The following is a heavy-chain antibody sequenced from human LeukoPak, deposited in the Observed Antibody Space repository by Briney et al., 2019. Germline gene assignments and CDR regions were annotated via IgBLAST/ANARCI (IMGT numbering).Heavy chain of an antibody. J-gene: IGHJ4*02. V-gene: IGHV1-8*01. D-gene: IGHD4-11*01. CDR3: ARGENFRSTDDVIDY. Sequence: AASVKVSCKASGYTFTSYYINWVRQATGQGLEWMGWMNPNSGNTGYAQKFQGRVTMTRNTSISTAYMELSSLRSEDTAVYYCARGENFRSTDDVIDYWGQGTLVTVSS. CDR1: GYTFTSYY. CDR2: MNPNSGNT.